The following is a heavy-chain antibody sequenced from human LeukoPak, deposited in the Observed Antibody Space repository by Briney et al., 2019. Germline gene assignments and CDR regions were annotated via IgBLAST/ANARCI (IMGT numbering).Heavy chain of an antibody. CDR3: ARALNPLPGTYYFDY. Sequence: SETLSLTCTVSGASINSHYWSWIRQPAGKGLEWIGRIYISGSTNYNSSLQSRVAMSVDTSKNQFSLKLTSVTAADTAVYYCARALNPLPGTYYFDYWGQGTLVTVSS. CDR2: IYISGST. J-gene: IGHJ4*02. D-gene: IGHD2-15*01. CDR1: GASINSHY. V-gene: IGHV4-4*07.